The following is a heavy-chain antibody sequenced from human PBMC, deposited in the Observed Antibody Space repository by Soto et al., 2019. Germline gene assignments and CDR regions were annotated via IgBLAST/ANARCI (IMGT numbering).Heavy chain of an antibody. CDR2: IYYSGST. J-gene: IGHJ6*02. V-gene: IGHV4-30-4*01. D-gene: IGHD3-16*01. CDR3: ARTFGIRRYYFYYGMDV. Sequence: SETLSLTCSVSGGSMSSADYYWSWIRQPPGKGLEWIGYIYYSGSTYYSPSLKSRLTISIDSSKNQFSLKLSSVTAADTAVYFCARTFGIRRYYFYYGMDVWGQGTTVTVSS. CDR1: GGSMSSADYY.